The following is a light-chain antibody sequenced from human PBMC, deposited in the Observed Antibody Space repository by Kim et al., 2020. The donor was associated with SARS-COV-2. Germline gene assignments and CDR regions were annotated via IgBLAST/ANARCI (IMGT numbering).Light chain of an antibody. Sequence: ALGQTVRITCQGDSLRSYYSTWYQQEPGQATVLVIDGKNNRPSGIPDRFSASSSGNTASLTITGTQAEDEADYYCNSRDTSGDHWVFGGGTKVTVL. J-gene: IGLJ3*02. V-gene: IGLV3-19*01. CDR2: GKN. CDR1: SLRSYY. CDR3: NSRDTSGDHWV.